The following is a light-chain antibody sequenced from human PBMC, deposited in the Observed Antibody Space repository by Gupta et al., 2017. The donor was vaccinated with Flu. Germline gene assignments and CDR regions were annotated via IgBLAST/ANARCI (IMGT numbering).Light chain of an antibody. CDR3: SSYTSSSTYV. J-gene: IGLJ1*01. CDR2: EVS. CDR1: SSDVGGYNY. V-gene: IGLV2-14*01. Sequence: QSALTPPASVSGSPGQSITLSCTGTSSDVGGYNYVSWYQQHLGKAPKLMIYEVSNRPSGVSNRFSGSKSGNTASLTISGLQAEDEADYYCSSYTSSSTYVFGTGTKVTVL.